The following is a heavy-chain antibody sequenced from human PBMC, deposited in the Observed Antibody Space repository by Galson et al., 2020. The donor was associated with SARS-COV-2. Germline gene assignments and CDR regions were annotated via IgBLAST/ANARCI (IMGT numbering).Heavy chain of an antibody. D-gene: IGHD3-10*01. Sequence: ASVKVSCKASGYTFTSYGISWVRQAPGQGLEWMGWISAYNGNTNYAQKLQGRVTMTTDTSTSTAYMELRSLRSADTAVYYCARVPLLAMVRGVIDWFDPWCHGTLVTVSS. V-gene: IGHV1-18*04. CDR3: ARVPLLAMVRGVIDWFDP. CDR2: ISAYNGNT. CDR1: GYTFTSYG. J-gene: IGHJ5*02.